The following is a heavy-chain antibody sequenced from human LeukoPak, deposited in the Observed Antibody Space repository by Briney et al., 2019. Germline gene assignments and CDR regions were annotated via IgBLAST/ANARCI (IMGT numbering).Heavy chain of an antibody. J-gene: IGHJ4*02. CDR3: ARETLDLRHFDY. CDR2: INHSGST. V-gene: IGHV4-34*01. CDR1: GGSFSGYY. Sequence: SETLSLTCAVYGGSFSGYYWSWIRQPPGKGLEWIGEINHSGSTNYNPSLKSRVTISVDTSKNQFSLKLSSVTAADTAVYYCARETLDLRHFDYWGQGTLVTVSS.